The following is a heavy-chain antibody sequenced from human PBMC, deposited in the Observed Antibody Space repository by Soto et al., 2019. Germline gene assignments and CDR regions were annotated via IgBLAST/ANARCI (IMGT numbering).Heavy chain of an antibody. CDR2: IIPIFGTA. CDR1: GGTFSSYA. V-gene: IGHV1-69*01. D-gene: IGHD3-9*01. J-gene: IGHJ6*02. CDR3: ARDWPEHLRYFDYYGMDV. Sequence: QVQLVQSGAEVQKPGSSVKVSCKASGGTFSSYAISWVRQAPGQGLEWMGGIIPIFGTANYAQKFQGRVTITADESTSTAYMELSSLRSEDTAVYYCARDWPEHLRYFDYYGMDVWGQGTTVTVSS.